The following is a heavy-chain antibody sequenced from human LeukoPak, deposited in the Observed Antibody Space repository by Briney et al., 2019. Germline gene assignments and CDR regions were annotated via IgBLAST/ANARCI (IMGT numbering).Heavy chain of an antibody. D-gene: IGHD6-13*01. Sequence: GGSLRLSCVVSGIPFSDFYMNWIRQAPGKGLEWISYVSSSSSYTDYAESVKGRFTISRDNAKSALYLEMSDLRVEDTAVYYCAAGTAADYWGQGTLVIVSS. CDR1: GIPFSDFY. J-gene: IGHJ4*02. V-gene: IGHV3-11*03. CDR2: VSSSSSYT. CDR3: AAGTAADY.